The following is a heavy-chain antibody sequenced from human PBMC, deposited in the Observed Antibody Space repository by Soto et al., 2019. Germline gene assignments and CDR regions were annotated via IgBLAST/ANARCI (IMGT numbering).Heavy chain of an antibody. J-gene: IGHJ4*02. CDR1: GYNFAGYW. D-gene: IGHD3-3*01. CDR3: ARGGVSTRTFDY. Sequence: PGESLKISCTGSGYNFAGYWIAWVRQMPGKGLELMGIIYPSDSDTRYRPSVQGQVTISADKSISSAYLQWSSLRASDTAMYYCARGGVSTRTFDYWGQGTPVTSPQ. CDR2: IYPSDSDT. V-gene: IGHV5-51*01.